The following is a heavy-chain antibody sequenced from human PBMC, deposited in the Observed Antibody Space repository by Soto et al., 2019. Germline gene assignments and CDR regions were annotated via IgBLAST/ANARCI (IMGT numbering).Heavy chain of an antibody. Sequence: ASVKVSCKASVYTFTSYGISWVRQAHGQGLEWMGWISGYNGNTDYAQKFQGRVTMTTDTSTSTAYMELRSLRSDDTAVYYCARRYYYGSDAYDLKNNWFDPWGQGTLVTVSS. V-gene: IGHV1-18*01. D-gene: IGHD3-10*01. CDR1: VYTFTSYG. CDR3: ARRYYYGSDAYDLKNNWFDP. CDR2: ISGYNGNT. J-gene: IGHJ5*02.